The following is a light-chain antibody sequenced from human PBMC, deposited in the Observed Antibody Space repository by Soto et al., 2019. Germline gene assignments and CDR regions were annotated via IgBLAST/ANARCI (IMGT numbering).Light chain of an antibody. CDR1: PSISSNY. CDR2: DAS. CDR3: QHYDISPYC. V-gene: IGKV3-20*01. Sequence: DIVLTQSPGTLSLSPGERATLSCRASPSISSNYLAWYQQKPGPAPRVLTHDASSRAPGIPDRFSGSGSWTDFTLNISRLEPEDCAVDYCQHYDISPYCFGQGTKLEIK. J-gene: IGKJ2*03.